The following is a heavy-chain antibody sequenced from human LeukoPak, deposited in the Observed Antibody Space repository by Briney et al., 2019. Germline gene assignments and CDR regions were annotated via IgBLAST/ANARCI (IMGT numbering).Heavy chain of an antibody. D-gene: IGHD3-10*01. CDR3: AKGGYGSGSYYYYYGMDV. CDR1: GFTFSSYA. J-gene: IGHJ6*02. Sequence: GGSLRLSCAASGFTFSSYAMSWVRQAPGKGLEWVSAISGSGGSTYYADSVKGRFTISRDNSKNTLYLQMNSLRAEDTAVYYCAKGGYGSGSYYYYYGMDVWGQGTTVTVSS. CDR2: ISGSGGST. V-gene: IGHV3-23*01.